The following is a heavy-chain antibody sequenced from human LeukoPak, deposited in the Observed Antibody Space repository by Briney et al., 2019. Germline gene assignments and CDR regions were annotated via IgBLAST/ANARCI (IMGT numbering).Heavy chain of an antibody. CDR1: GFTFSSYS. Sequence: PGGSLRLSCAASGFTFSSYSMNWVRQAPGKGLEWVSSISSSSSYIYYADSVKGRFTISRDNSKNTLYLQMNSLRAEDTAVYYCAGGHMSSSWLFDYWGQGTLVTVSS. CDR2: ISSSSSYI. V-gene: IGHV3-21*04. CDR3: AGGHMSSSWLFDY. D-gene: IGHD6-13*01. J-gene: IGHJ4*02.